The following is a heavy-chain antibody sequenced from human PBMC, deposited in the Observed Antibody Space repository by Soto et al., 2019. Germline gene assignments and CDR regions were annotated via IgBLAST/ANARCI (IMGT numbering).Heavy chain of an antibody. V-gene: IGHV4-34*01. CDR1: GGSFSGYY. CDR2: INHSGST. Sequence: PSESLSFTCAVYGGSFSGYYWSWIRQPPGKGLEWIGEINHSGSTNYNPSLKSRVTISVDTSKNQFSLKLSSVTAADTAVYYCARAPTRVRGVTWFDPWGQGTLVTVSS. J-gene: IGHJ5*02. CDR3: ARAPTRVRGVTWFDP. D-gene: IGHD3-10*01.